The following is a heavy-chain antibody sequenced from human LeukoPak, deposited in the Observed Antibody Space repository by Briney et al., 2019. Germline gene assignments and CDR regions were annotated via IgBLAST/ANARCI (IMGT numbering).Heavy chain of an antibody. D-gene: IGHD1-26*01. CDR2: ISSSSSYI. CDR3: ARARSGSYGPNGMDV. CDR1: GFTFSSYS. Sequence: GGSLRLSCAASGFTFSSYSMNWVRQAPGKGLEWVSSISSSSSYIYYADSVKGRFTISRDNAKNSLYLQMNSLRAEDTAVYYCARARSGSYGPNGMDVWGQGTTVTVSS. V-gene: IGHV3-21*01. J-gene: IGHJ6*02.